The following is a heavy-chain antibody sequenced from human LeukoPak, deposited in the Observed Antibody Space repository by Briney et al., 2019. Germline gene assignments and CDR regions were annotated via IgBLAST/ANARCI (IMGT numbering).Heavy chain of an antibody. CDR2: INHSGST. CDR3: ARGGFDFSRLGYYYYYMDV. D-gene: IGHD3-9*01. V-gene: IGHV4-34*01. Sequence: SETLSLTCTVSGGSISSYYWSWIRQPPGKGLEWIGEINHSGSTNYNPSLKSRVTISVDTSKNQFSLKLSSVTAADTAVYYCARGGFDFSRLGYYYYYMDVWGKGTTVTVSS. CDR1: GGSISSYY. J-gene: IGHJ6*03.